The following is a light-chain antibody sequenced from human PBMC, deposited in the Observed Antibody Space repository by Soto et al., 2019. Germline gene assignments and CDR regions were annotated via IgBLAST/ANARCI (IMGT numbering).Light chain of an antibody. CDR2: NNN. CDR1: NSNIGTNT. CDR3: AAWDNSMNTFYV. Sequence: QSVLTQPPSASGTPGQRVSISCSGSNSNIGTNTVNWYQQFPGTAPKLLIYNNNQRPSGVPDRFSGSKSATSASLAISGLQSEDEADYYCAAWDNSMNTFYVLGTGTKVTVL. J-gene: IGLJ1*01. V-gene: IGLV1-44*01.